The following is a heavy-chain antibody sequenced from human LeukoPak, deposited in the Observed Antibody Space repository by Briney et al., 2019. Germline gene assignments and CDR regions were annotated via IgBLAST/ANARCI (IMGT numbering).Heavy chain of an antibody. CDR3: ARDRVAVVRGVSAFDY. CDR2: ISSSSYM. V-gene: IGHV3-21*01. Sequence: GGSLRLSCAASGFTFSSYSMNWVRQAPGKGLEWVSSISSSSYMYYADSVKGRFTISRDNAKNSLYLQMNSLRAEDTAVYYCARDRVAVVRGVSAFDYWGQGTLVTVSS. J-gene: IGHJ4*02. D-gene: IGHD3-10*01. CDR1: GFTFSSYS.